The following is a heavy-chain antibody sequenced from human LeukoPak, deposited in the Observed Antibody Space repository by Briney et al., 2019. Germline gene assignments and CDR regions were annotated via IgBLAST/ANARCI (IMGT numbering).Heavy chain of an antibody. CDR1: GGSISSYY. V-gene: IGHV4-59*01. Sequence: PSETLSLTCTVSGGSISSYYWSWLRQPPGKGLEWIGYIYYSGSTNYNPSLKSRVTISVDTSKNQFSLKLSSVTAADTAVYYCAREGGGSYWDYCYYMDVWGKGTTVTVSS. CDR2: IYYSGST. D-gene: IGHD1-26*01. CDR3: AREGGGSYWDYCYYMDV. J-gene: IGHJ6*03.